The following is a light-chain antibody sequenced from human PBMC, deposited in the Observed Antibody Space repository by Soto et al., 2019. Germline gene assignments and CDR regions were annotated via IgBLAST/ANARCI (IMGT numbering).Light chain of an antibody. V-gene: IGKV1-5*03. CDR3: RQYNSYPYT. CDR1: QSISSW. J-gene: IGKJ2*01. Sequence: DIQMTQSPSTLSSSVGDRVTITCRASQSISSWLAWYQQTPGKAPKLLISKASSLESGVPSRFSGSGSGKEYTRTISSLQPDDFATYYCRQYNSYPYTCGQGTKLEI. CDR2: KAS.